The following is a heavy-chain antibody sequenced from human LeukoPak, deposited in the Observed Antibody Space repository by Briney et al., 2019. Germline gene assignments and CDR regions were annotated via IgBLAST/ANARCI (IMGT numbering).Heavy chain of an antibody. CDR3: ARVDVNWFDP. V-gene: IGHV1-69*13. CDR1: GGAFSSYA. J-gene: IGHJ5*02. D-gene: IGHD3-16*01. CDR2: IIPIFGTA. Sequence: ASVKVSCKASGGAFSSYAISWVRQAPGQGLEWMGGIIPIFGTANYAQKFQGRVTITADESTSTAYMELSSLRSEDTAVYYCARVDVNWFDPWGQGTLVTVSS.